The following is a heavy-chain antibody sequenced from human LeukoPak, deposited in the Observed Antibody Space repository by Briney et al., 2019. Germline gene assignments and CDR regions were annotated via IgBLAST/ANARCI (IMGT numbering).Heavy chain of an antibody. V-gene: IGHV3-53*01. J-gene: IGHJ4*02. CDR3: AREVVSSPSYFDY. D-gene: IGHD2-15*01. Sequence: GGSLRLSCAASGFSVSNSYMYWVRQAPGKGLEWVSFFYKGDSTYYAESVRGRFTISRDNSKNTLYLLMNSLIPEDTAVYYCAREVVSSPSYFDYWGQGTLVTVSS. CDR2: FYKGDST. CDR1: GFSVSNSY.